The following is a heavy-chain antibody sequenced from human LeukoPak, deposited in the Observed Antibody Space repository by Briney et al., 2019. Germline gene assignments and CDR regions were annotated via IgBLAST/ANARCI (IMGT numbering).Heavy chain of an antibody. D-gene: IGHD3-22*01. Sequence: SETLSLTCTVSGVSISSYYWSWIRQPAGEGREWIGRIYTSGSTNYNPSLKSRVTMSVDTSKNQFSLKLSSVTAADTAVYYCARHAYDSSGLLRFLWFDPWGQGTLVTVSS. CDR1: GVSISSYY. CDR3: ARHAYDSSGLLRFLWFDP. V-gene: IGHV4-4*07. CDR2: IYTSGST. J-gene: IGHJ5*02.